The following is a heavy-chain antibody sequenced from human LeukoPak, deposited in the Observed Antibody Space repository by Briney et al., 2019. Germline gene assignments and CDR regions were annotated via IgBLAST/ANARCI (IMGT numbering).Heavy chain of an antibody. CDR3: ARHGRWLQFHKTYYFDY. CDR1: GGSISSSSYY. CDR2: SYYSGST. Sequence: SETLSLTCTVSGGSISSSSYYWGWIRQPPGKGLEWSGRSYYSGSTYYNPSLKSRVTISVDTSKTQFSLKLSSVTAAATAVYYCARHGRWLQFHKTYYFDYWCQGTLVTVSS. D-gene: IGHD5-24*01. V-gene: IGHV4-39*01. J-gene: IGHJ4*02.